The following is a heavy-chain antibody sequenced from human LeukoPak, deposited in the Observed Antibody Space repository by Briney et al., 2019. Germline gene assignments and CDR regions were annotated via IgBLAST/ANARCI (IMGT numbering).Heavy chain of an antibody. J-gene: IGHJ5*01. V-gene: IGHV4-59*08. CDR1: GDSVSNFY. Sequence: SETLSLTCSVSGDSVSNFYWNWIRQPPGKRMEWIGNIHDSGNSNYNPSLQSRVTMSIDTSRRQLFLKLTSVTAADTAIYYCTLAPNSNWFDFWGRGTLVTVSP. D-gene: IGHD2-8*01. CDR2: IHDSGNS. CDR3: TLAPNSNWFDF.